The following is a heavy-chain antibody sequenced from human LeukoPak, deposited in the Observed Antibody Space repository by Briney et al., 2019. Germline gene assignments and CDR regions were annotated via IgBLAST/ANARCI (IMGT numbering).Heavy chain of an antibody. CDR2: ISYDGSNK. V-gene: IGHV3-30-3*02. CDR3: AKRFLEWDDAFDI. J-gene: IGHJ3*02. Sequence: GGSLRLSCAASGFTFSSYAMHWVRQAPGKGLEWVAVISYDGSNKYYADSVKGRFTISRDNSKNTLYLQMNSLRAGDTAVYYCAKRFLEWDDAFDIWGQGTMVTVSS. D-gene: IGHD3-3*01. CDR1: GFTFSSYA.